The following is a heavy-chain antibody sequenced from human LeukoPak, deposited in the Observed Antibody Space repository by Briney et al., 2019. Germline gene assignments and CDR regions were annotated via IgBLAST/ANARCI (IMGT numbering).Heavy chain of an antibody. V-gene: IGHV1-2*02. Sequence: ASVKVSCKASGYTFTGYYMHWVRQAPGQGLEWMGWINPNSGGTNYAQKFQGRVTMTRDTSISTAYVELSRLRSDDTAVYYCARFYYDILTGYYYFDYWGQGTLVTVSS. D-gene: IGHD3-9*01. J-gene: IGHJ4*02. CDR2: INPNSGGT. CDR3: ARFYYDILTGYYYFDY. CDR1: GYTFTGYY.